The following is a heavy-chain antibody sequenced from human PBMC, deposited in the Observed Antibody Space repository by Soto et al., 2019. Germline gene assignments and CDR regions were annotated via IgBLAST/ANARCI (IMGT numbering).Heavy chain of an antibody. CDR3: ARDMGLRSGHCSGGSCPSGVDY. Sequence: ASVKVSCKASGYTFTSYGISWVRQAPGQGLEWMGWISAYNGNTNYAQKLQGRVTMTTDTPTSTAYMELRSLRSDDTAVYYCARDMGLRSGHCSGGSCPSGVDYWGQGTLVTVSS. V-gene: IGHV1-18*01. J-gene: IGHJ4*02. CDR2: ISAYNGNT. CDR1: GYTFTSYG. D-gene: IGHD2-15*01.